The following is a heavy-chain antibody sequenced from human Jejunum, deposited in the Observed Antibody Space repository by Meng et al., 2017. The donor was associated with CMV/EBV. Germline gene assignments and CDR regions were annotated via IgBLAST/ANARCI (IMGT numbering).Heavy chain of an antibody. D-gene: IGHD4-17*01. CDR3: SNLYGDSIS. Sequence: RRDLCPCTGKPSGTLSLTGDVPCGCIMSDQWWRCVPQAPGRGLVWMVEIYRSGRTNYTPSVKCRVSMSVDKSQNPFSLRLCSVTAADTAVYYYSNLYGDSISWGQGTLVTVSS. J-gene: IGHJ4*02. CDR1: CGCIMSDQW. CDR2: IYRSGRT. V-gene: IGHV4-4*02.